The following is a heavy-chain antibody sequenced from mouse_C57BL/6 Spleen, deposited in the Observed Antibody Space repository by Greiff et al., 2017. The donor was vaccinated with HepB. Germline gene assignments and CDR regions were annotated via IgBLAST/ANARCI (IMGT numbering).Heavy chain of an antibody. Sequence: VQLKESGPGMVKPSQSLSLTCTVTGYSITSGYDWHWIRHFPGNKLEWMGYISYSGSTNYNPSLKSRISITHDTSKNHFFLKLNSVTTEDTATYYCARDLLYDGSAWFAYWGQGTLVTVSA. CDR3: ARDLLYDGSAWFAY. D-gene: IGHD2-3*01. CDR1: GYSITSGYD. CDR2: ISYSGST. V-gene: IGHV3-1*01. J-gene: IGHJ3*01.